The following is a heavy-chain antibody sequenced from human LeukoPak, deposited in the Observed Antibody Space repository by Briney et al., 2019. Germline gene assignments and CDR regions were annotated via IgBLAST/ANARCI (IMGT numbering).Heavy chain of an antibody. CDR3: ARPISSQGYFGVVID. D-gene: IGHD3-3*01. J-gene: IGHJ4*02. V-gene: IGHV4-38-2*01. CDR2: IYHRGSP. CDR1: GYSISSASY. Sequence: PSETLSLTCAVSGYSISSASYWGWIRQPPGKGLEWIGNIYHRGSPYYNPSLKSRVTISVDTSKNQFSLKLSSVTAADTAVYYCARPISSQGYFGVVIDWGQGTLVTVSS.